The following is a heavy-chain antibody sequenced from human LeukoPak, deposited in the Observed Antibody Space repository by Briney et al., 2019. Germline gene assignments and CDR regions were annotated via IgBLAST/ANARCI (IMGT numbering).Heavy chain of an antibody. Sequence: GGSLRLSCAASGFTFSSYSMNWVRQAPGKGLEWVSSISSSSSYIYYADSVKGRFTISRDNAKNSLYLQMNSLRAEDTAVYYCARDSGYDGSGSYSDYWGQGTLVTVSS. CDR1: GFTFSSYS. J-gene: IGHJ4*02. V-gene: IGHV3-21*01. CDR2: ISSSSSYI. D-gene: IGHD3-10*01. CDR3: ARDSGYDGSGSYSDY.